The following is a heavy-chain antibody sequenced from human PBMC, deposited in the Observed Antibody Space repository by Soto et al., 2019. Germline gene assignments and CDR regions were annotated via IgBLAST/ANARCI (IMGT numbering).Heavy chain of an antibody. CDR2: ISYDGSNK. J-gene: IGHJ6*02. D-gene: IGHD2-15*01. CDR3: ARDLGYCSGGSCYYYGMDV. CDR1: GFTFSSYA. V-gene: IGHV3-30-3*01. Sequence: HPGGSLRLSCAASGFTFSSYAMHWVRQAPGKGLEWVAVISYDGSNKYYADSVKGRFTISRDNSKNTLYLQMNSLRAEDTAVYYCARDLGYCSGGSCYYYGMDVWGQGTTVTVSS.